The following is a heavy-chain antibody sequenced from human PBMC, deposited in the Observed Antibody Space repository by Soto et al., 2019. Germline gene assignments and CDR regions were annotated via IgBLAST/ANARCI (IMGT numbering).Heavy chain of an antibody. CDR3: AKDSSTWPYCSGGSCPYFQH. CDR2: ISGSGGST. J-gene: IGHJ1*01. D-gene: IGHD2-15*01. Sequence: GGSLRLSCAASGFTFSSYAMSWVRQAPGKGLEWVSAISGSGGSTNYADSVKVRFTISRDNSKNTLYLKMNGLEAEDTAVYYCAKDSSTWPYCSGGSCPYFQHWGQGTLVTVSS. CDR1: GFTFSSYA. V-gene: IGHV3-23*01.